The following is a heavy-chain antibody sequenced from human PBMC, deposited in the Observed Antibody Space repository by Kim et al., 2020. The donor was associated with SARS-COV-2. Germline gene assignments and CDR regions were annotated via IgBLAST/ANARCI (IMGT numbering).Heavy chain of an antibody. Sequence: GGSLRLSCAASGFIFKNYAMSWVRQAPGKRLEWVSAIDGGGVSTYYADSVKGRFTISRDNSKNMLYMQMNSLRAEDTAVYYCAREWKKWAENYFELWGQ. V-gene: IGHV3-23*01. D-gene: IGHD3-3*01. CDR1: GFIFKNYA. CDR3: AREWKKWAENYFEL. J-gene: IGHJ4*02. CDR2: IDGGGVST.